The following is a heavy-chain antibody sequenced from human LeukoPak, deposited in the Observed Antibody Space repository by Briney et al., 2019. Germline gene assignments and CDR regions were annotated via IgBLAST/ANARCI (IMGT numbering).Heavy chain of an antibody. CDR2: INPSGGST. D-gene: IGHD2-2*01. CDR3: ARGRWDIVVVPAAMAYCFDY. CDR1: GYTFTSYY. J-gene: IGHJ4*02. Sequence: ASVKVSCKASGYTFTSYYMHWVRQAPGQGLEWMGIINPSGGSTSYAQKFQGRVTMTRDTSTSTVYMELSSLRSEDTAVYYCARGRWDIVVVPAAMAYCFDYWGQGTLVTVSS. V-gene: IGHV1-46*01.